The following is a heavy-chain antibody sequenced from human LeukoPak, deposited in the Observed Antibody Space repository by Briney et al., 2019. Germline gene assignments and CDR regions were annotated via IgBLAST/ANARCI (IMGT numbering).Heavy chain of an antibody. CDR3: ASGLVVPADYYGMDV. CDR1: GFTFSTSA. CDR2: ISSSSSYI. Sequence: PGGSLRLSCVASGFTFSTSAMHWVRQAPGKGLEWVSSISSSSSYIYYADSVKGRFTISRDNAKNSLYLQMNSLRAEDTAVYYCASGLVVPADYYGMDVWGQGTTVTVSS. D-gene: IGHD2-2*01. J-gene: IGHJ6*02. V-gene: IGHV3-21*01.